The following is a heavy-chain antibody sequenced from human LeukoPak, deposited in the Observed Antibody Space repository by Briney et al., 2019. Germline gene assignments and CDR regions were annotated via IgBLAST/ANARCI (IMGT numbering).Heavy chain of an antibody. Sequence: GGSLRLSCAASGFTFSSYWMSWIRQAPGKGLEWVSYITNSGTTIYYADSVKGRFTISRDNAKNSLYLQMNSLRAEDTAVYYCARDSYYYDSSGYCDYWGQGTLVTVSS. J-gene: IGHJ4*02. V-gene: IGHV3-11*01. CDR3: ARDSYYYDSSGYCDY. CDR1: GFTFSSYW. D-gene: IGHD3-22*01. CDR2: ITNSGTTI.